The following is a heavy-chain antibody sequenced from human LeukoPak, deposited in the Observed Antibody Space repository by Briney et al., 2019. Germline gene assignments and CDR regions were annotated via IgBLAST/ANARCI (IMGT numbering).Heavy chain of an antibody. D-gene: IGHD1-26*01. Sequence: GGSLRLSCAASEFTFSSYWMSWVRQAPGKGLEWVANIKQDGGQIYYLDSVKGRFTVSRDNAKNSLYLQMNSLRAEDTAVYYCARDPSYYYFDYWGQGTLVTVSS. CDR1: EFTFSSYW. CDR2: IKQDGGQI. CDR3: ARDPSYYYFDY. V-gene: IGHV3-7*01. J-gene: IGHJ4*02.